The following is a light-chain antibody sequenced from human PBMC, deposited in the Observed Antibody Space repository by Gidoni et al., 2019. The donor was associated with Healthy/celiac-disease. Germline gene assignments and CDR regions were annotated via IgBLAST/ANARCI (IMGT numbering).Light chain of an antibody. Sequence: EIVLTKSPGTLSLSPGERATLPCRASQSVSSSYLAWYQQQPRQAPRLLIYGASSRATGIPDRFSGSGSGTDFTLTISRLEPEDVAVYYCQQYGSSPLTFGGGTKVEIK. CDR2: GAS. J-gene: IGKJ4*01. V-gene: IGKV3-20*01. CDR1: QSVSSSY. CDR3: QQYGSSPLT.